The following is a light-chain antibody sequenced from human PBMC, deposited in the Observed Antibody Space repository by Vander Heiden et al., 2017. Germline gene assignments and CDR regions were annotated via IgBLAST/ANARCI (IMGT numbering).Light chain of an antibody. CDR1: QSVSSN. V-gene: IGKV3-15*01. CDR2: GAS. CDR3: QQDNNWPSVT. J-gene: IGKJ1*01. Sequence: EIVMTQSPATLSVSPGERATLSCRASQSVSSNLAWYQQKPGQAPRLLIYGASTRATGIPARFSGSGSGTEFTLTISSRQSEDFAVYYCQQDNNWPSVTFGQGTKVEIK.